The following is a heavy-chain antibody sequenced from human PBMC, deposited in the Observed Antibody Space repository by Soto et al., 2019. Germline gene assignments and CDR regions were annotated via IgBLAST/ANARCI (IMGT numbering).Heavy chain of an antibody. D-gene: IGHD2-2*01. CDR1: GFSLSDYW. CDR3: ARYIPGVRYYGMDV. J-gene: IGHJ6*02. V-gene: IGHV3-74*03. CDR2: ISVDGRDT. Sequence: GGSLRLSCAASGFSLSDYWMHWVRQVPGKGLLWVSRISVDGRDTTYADSVKGRFTISRDNAKNTLYLQMDSLRAEDTVVYYCARYIPGVRYYGMDVWGQGTTVTVS.